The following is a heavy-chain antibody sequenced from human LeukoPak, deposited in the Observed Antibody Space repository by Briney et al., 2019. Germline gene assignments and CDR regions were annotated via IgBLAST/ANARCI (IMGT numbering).Heavy chain of an antibody. CDR1: GYTFTSYG. Sequence: ASVKVSCKASGYTFTSYGISWVRQAPGQGLEWMGWISAYNGNTNYAQKLQGRVTMTTDTSTSTAYMELRSLRSDDTAVYYCARGGIVVVVGAAHEYFQHWGQGTLVTVSS. CDR2: ISAYNGNT. D-gene: IGHD2-15*01. J-gene: IGHJ1*01. CDR3: ARGGIVVVVGAAHEYFQH. V-gene: IGHV1-18*01.